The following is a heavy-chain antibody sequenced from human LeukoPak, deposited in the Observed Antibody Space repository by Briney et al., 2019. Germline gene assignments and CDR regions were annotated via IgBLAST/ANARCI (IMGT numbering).Heavy chain of an antibody. J-gene: IGHJ2*01. V-gene: IGHV6-1*01. D-gene: IGHD5-18*01. Sequence: SQTLSLTCAISGDSVSSNSATWNWIRQSPSRGLEWPGRTYYRSKWYNDYAVSVKSRITINPDTSKNQFSLQLNSVTPEDTAVYYCTRAGSYGYYWYFDLWGRGTLVTVSS. CDR2: TYYRSKWYN. CDR3: TRAGSYGYYWYFDL. CDR1: GDSVSSNSAT.